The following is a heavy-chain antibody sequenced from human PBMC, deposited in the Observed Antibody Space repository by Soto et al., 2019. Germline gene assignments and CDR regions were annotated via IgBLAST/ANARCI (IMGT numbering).Heavy chain of an antibody. Sequence: ASVKVSCKASGDTFTSYGSSWVRQAPGQGLEWMGWISAYNGNTNYAQKLQGRVNMTTDTSTSTAYMELRSLRSDDTAVYYCARDRDRYCSCGSCSSVWGQGTLVTVSS. CDR2: ISAYNGNT. CDR3: ARDRDRYCSCGSCSSV. CDR1: GDTFTSYG. D-gene: IGHD2-15*01. V-gene: IGHV1-18*01. J-gene: IGHJ4*02.